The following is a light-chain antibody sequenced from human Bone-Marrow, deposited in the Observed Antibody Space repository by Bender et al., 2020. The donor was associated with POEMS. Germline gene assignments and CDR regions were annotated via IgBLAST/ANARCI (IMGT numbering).Light chain of an antibody. CDR1: KLGDKY. CDR3: QAWDSSTAVV. V-gene: IGLV3-1*01. J-gene: IGLJ2*01. CDR2: QDS. Sequence: SYELTQPPSVSVSPGQTASITCSGDKLGDKYACWYQQKPGQSPVLVIYQDSKRPSGIPERFSGSNSGNTATLTLSGTQAMDEADDYCQAWDSSTAVVFGGGTKLTVL.